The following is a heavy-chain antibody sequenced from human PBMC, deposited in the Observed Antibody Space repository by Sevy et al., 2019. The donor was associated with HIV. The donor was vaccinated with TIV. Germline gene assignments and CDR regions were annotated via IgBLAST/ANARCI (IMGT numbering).Heavy chain of an antibody. Sequence: GGSLRLSCAASGFTFSSYAMSGVRQAPWKGLEWVSAISGSGGSTYYADSVKGRFTISRDNSKNTLYLQMNSLRAEDTAVYYCAKDWGITIFGEGFDYWGQGTLVTVSS. CDR1: GFTFSSYA. V-gene: IGHV3-23*01. CDR2: ISGSGGST. CDR3: AKDWGITIFGEGFDY. D-gene: IGHD3-3*01. J-gene: IGHJ4*02.